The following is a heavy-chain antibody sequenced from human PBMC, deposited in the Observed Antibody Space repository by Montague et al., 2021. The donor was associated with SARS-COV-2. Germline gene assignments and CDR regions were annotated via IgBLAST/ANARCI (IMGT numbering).Heavy chain of an antibody. CDR2: TYYRSKWYN. CDR3: TSGREGNYNVMDV. Sequence: CAISGDSVSSHSATWDWVRQSPSRGLECLGRTYYRSKWYNDYAVSVRGRVTINPDTSKNQFSLQLNSVTPEDTAIYYCTSGREGNYNVMDVWGQGTTVTVSS. D-gene: IGHD1-1*01. V-gene: IGHV6-1*01. CDR1: GDSVSSHSAT. J-gene: IGHJ6*02.